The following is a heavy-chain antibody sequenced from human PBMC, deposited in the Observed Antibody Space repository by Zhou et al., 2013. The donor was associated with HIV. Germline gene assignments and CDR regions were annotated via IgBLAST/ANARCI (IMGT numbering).Heavy chain of an antibody. CDR3: ARQGDEYCSSLHCYVVDY. J-gene: IGHJ4*02. V-gene: IGHV1-2*02. Sequence: QVQLVQSGAEVKKPGASVKVSCKASGYTFTGYYMHWVRQAPGQGLEWMGWINPNSGGTNYAQKFQGRVTMTTDTSTSTAYMELRSLRSDDTAVYYCARQGDEYCSSLHCYVVDYWGQGTLVTVSS. CDR1: GYTFTGYY. CDR2: INPNSGGT. D-gene: IGHD2-2*01.